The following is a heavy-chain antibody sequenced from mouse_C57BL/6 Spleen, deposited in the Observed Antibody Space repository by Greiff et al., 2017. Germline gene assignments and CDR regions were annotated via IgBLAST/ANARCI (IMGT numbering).Heavy chain of an antibody. D-gene: IGHD2-1*01. CDR1: GYSITSGYY. CDR2: ISYDGSN. J-gene: IGHJ2*01. V-gene: IGHV3-6*01. CDR3: ARENYGNYVPDY. Sequence: EVQLQQSGPGLVKPSQSLSLTCSVTGYSITSGYYWNWIRQFPGNKREWMGYISYDGSNNYNPSLKNRISITRDTSKNQFFLKLNSVTTEDTATYYCARENYGNYVPDYWGQGTTLTVSS.